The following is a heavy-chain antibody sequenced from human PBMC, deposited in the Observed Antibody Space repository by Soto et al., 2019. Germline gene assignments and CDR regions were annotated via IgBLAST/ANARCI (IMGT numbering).Heavy chain of an antibody. V-gene: IGHV5-51*01. Sequence: GESLKISCNAIGYTFTNYWIGWVLQTPGKGLEWMGIIFPGDSDTRYNPSFEGQVTVSADESISTAYLQWNTLKASDTAMYYCVRPNFGALTHFDFWGQGTLVTVSS. CDR2: IFPGDSDT. D-gene: IGHD3-16*01. CDR1: GYTFTNYW. CDR3: VRPNFGALTHFDF. J-gene: IGHJ4*02.